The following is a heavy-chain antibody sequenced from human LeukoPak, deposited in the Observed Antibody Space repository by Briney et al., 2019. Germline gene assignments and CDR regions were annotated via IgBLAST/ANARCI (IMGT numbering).Heavy chain of an antibody. J-gene: IGHJ4*02. CDR3: AREDYGDPFDY. CDR1: GFTFSSYW. Sequence: GGSLRLSCAASGFTFSSYWMSWVRQAPGKGLEWVANIKKDGSEKYYVDSVKGRFTISRDNAKNSLYLQMNSLRAEDTAVYYCAREDYGDPFDYWGQGTLVTVSS. CDR2: IKKDGSEK. V-gene: IGHV3-7*01. D-gene: IGHD4-17*01.